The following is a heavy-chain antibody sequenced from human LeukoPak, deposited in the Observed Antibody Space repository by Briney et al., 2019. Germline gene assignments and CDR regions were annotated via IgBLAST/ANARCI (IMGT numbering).Heavy chain of an antibody. CDR3: ARTVSYGGNVYFDY. V-gene: IGHV4-59*01. Sequence: PSETLSLTCTVSGGSISSYYWSWIRQPPGKGLEWIGYIYYSGSTNYNPSLKSRVTISVDTSKNQFSLKLSSVTAADTAVYYCARTVSYGGNVYFDYWGQGTLVTVSS. CDR2: IYYSGST. CDR1: GGSISSYY. J-gene: IGHJ4*02. D-gene: IGHD4-23*01.